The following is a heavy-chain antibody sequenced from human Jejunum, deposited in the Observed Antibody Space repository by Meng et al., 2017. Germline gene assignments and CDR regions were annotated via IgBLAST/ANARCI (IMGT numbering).Heavy chain of an antibody. CDR3: ARDWGDVRGGFDF. CDR2: TYYRSKYYN. CDR1: GDSVSSDSAA. J-gene: IGHJ4*02. Sequence: QVRVQQSGPGLLKPPQTLSLPCALSGDSVSSDSAAWNWIRQSPSRGLEWLGRTYYRSKYYNDYALSVKSRITINPDTSKNQFSLQLNSVTPEDTAIYYCARDWGDVRGGFDFWGQGTLVTVSS. V-gene: IGHV6-1*01. D-gene: IGHD3-10*02.